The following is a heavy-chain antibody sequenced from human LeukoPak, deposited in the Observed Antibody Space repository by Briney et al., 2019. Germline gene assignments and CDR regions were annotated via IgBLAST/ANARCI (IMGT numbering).Heavy chain of an antibody. J-gene: IGHJ2*01. CDR3: VKDTSGYRYFDL. CDR2: ISGSGGST. CDR1: GFTFSSSA. V-gene: IGHV3-23*01. Sequence: GGSLRLSCAASGFTFSSSAMSWVRQAPGKGLEWVSAISGSGGSTYYTDSVKGRFTISRDNSKNTLYLQMNSLRAEDTAVYYCVKDTSGYRYFDLWGRGTLVTDTS. D-gene: IGHD1-1*01.